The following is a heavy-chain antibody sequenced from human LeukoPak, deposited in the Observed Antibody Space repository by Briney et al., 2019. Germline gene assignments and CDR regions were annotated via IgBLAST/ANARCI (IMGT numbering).Heavy chain of an antibody. CDR1: GFTFDDYA. CDR2: ISGDGSGT. D-gene: IGHD3-3*01. J-gene: IGHJ4*02. Sequence: GGSLRLSXAASGFTFDDYAMHWVRQVPGKSLEWVSLISGDGSGTHYADSVKGRFTISRDNSKNSLSLQVNSLRTEDTALYYCAKDMGPLGTIWLDSWGQGTLVTVSS. CDR3: AKDMGPLGTIWLDS. V-gene: IGHV3-43*02.